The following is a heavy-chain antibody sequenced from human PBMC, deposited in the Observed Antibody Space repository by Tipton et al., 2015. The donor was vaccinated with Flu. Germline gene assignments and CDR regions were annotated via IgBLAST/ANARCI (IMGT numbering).Heavy chain of an antibody. J-gene: IGHJ6*02. CDR2: IGTSADT. CDR1: GFSFSSYA. V-gene: IGHV3-13*01. D-gene: IGHD6-13*01. Sequence: LRLSCEASGFSFSSYAFHWVRQVPGKGLEWVSGIGTSADTYYPGSVKGRFTISRENGKNSLYLQMNSLRAGDTAVYYCARGPLPDSNWYNGLDVWGQGTTVTVFS. CDR3: ARGPLPDSNWYNGLDV.